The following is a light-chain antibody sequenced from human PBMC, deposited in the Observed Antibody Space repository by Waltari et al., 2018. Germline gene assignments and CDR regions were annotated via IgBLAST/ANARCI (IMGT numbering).Light chain of an antibody. CDR1: SSDVGGYNY. J-gene: IGLJ2*01. Sequence: QSALTQPASVSGSPGQSITISCTGTSSDVGGYNYVSWYQQHPGKAPKLMIYDVSNRPSWVSKRFSGSKSGNTSSLTISGLQAEDEADYYCSSYTSSSTPVVFGGGTKLTVL. CDR2: DVS. V-gene: IGLV2-14*03. CDR3: SSYTSSSTPVV.